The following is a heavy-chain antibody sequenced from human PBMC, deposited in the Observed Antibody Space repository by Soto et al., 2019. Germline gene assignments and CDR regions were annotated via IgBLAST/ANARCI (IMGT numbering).Heavy chain of an antibody. D-gene: IGHD4-17*01. J-gene: IGHJ4*02. CDR1: GFTVSNNY. CDR3: TRGMNDYGDYGSHY. Sequence: EVQMVESGGGLVQPGGSLRLSCVASGFTVSNNYMSWVRQAPGEGLEWVSIIHSGGSTYHADSVKGRFFISRDNSQNTLSLQMNILRAEDTAVYYCTRGMNDYGDYGSHYWGQGTLVTVSS. V-gene: IGHV3-66*01. CDR2: IHSGGST.